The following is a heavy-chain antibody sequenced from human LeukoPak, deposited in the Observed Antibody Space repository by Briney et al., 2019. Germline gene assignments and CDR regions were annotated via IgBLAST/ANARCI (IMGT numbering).Heavy chain of an antibody. CDR2: ISSSSSTI. J-gene: IGHJ4*02. V-gene: IGHV3-48*01. CDR1: GFTFSSYW. CDR3: ARDVGPEVRYFDRTGDY. D-gene: IGHD3-9*01. Sequence: QPGGSLRLSCVASGFTFSSYWMTWVRQAPGKGLEWVSYISSSSSTIYYADSVKGRFTISRDNAKNSLYLQMNSLRAEDTAVYYCARDVGPEVRYFDRTGDYWGQGTLVTVSS.